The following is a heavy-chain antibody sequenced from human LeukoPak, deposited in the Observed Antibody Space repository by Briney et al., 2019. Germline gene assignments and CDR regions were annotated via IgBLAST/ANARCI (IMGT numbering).Heavy chain of an antibody. CDR3: ARAILTGYYGCDY. J-gene: IGHJ4*02. D-gene: IGHD3-9*01. V-gene: IGHV1-69*13. CDR1: GGTFSSYA. CDR2: IIPIFGTA. Sequence: ASVKVSCKASGGTFSSYAISWVRQAPGQGLEWMGGIIPIFGTANCAQKFQGRVTITADESTSTAYMELSSLRSEDTAVYYCARAILTGYYGCDYWGQGTLVTVSS.